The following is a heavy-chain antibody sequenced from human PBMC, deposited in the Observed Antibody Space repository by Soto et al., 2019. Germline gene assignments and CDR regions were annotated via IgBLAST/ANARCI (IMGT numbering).Heavy chain of an antibody. J-gene: IGHJ4*02. CDR3: AKEGYYYDSSGYYRLQPFDY. Sequence: ETLSLTCAVYVGSFRGYYWSWIRQPPGKGLEWVSAISGSGGSTYYADSVKGRFTISRDNSKNTLYLQMNSLRAEDTAVYYCAKEGYYYDSSGYYRLQPFDYWGQGTLVTVSS. D-gene: IGHD3-22*01. CDR1: VGSFRGYY. V-gene: IGHV3-23*01. CDR2: ISGSGGST.